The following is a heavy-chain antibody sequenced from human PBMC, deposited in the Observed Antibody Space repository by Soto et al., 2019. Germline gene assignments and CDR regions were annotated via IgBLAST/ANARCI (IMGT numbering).Heavy chain of an antibody. CDR2: AYYSEST. V-gene: IGHV4-39*01. D-gene: IGHD1-1*01. Sequence: SETLSLTCTVSGGSIRSSTYQWGWIRQPPGRGLEWIGSAYYSESTYYNPSLKSRVAVSVDTSKNQFSLKVTSVTAADTAVYHCARHRNWKVDYWGQGTLVTVSS. J-gene: IGHJ4*02. CDR1: GGSIRSSTYQ. CDR3: ARHRNWKVDY.